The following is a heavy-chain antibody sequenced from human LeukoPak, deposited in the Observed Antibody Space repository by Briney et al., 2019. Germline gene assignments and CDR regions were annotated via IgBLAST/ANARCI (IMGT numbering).Heavy chain of an antibody. CDR2: IYSGGST. Sequence: QSGGSLRLSCAASGFTVSSNYMSWVRQAPGKGLEWVSVIYSGGSTYYADSVKGRFTISRDNSKNTLYLQMNSLRAEDTAVYYCASFTRRYYYYYMDVWGKGTTVTVSS. CDR3: ASFTRRYYYYYMDV. J-gene: IGHJ6*03. CDR1: GFTVSSNY. V-gene: IGHV3-53*01.